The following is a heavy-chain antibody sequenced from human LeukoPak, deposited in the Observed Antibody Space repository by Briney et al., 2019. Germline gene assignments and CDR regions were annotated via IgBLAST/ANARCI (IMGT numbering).Heavy chain of an antibody. Sequence: PSETLSLTCTVSGGSLSPYYWGWIRQPPGKGLEWIGSIYYSGSTYYNPSLKSRVTISVDTSKNQFSLKLSSVTAADTAVYYCAIYSSTWDWFDPWGQGTLVTVSS. D-gene: IGHD6-13*01. J-gene: IGHJ5*02. CDR3: AIYSSTWDWFDP. V-gene: IGHV4-39*01. CDR1: GGSLSPYY. CDR2: IYYSGST.